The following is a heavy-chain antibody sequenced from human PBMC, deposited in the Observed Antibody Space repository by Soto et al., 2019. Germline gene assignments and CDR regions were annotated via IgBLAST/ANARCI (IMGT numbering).Heavy chain of an antibody. Sequence: ASVKVSCKASGYTFTGYYMHWVRQAPGQGLEWMGWINPNSGGTNYAQKFQGRVTMTRDTSISTAYMELSRLRSDDTAVYYCAAYYDSSGYYTLNYWGQGTLVTVSS. CDR2: INPNSGGT. V-gene: IGHV1-2*02. D-gene: IGHD3-22*01. CDR3: AAYYDSSGYYTLNY. CDR1: GYTFTGYY. J-gene: IGHJ4*02.